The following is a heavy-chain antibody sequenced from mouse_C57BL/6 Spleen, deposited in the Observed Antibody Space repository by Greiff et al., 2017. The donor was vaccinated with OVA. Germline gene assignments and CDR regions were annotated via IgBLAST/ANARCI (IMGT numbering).Heavy chain of an antibody. J-gene: IGHJ4*01. CDR2: INPNNGGT. V-gene: IGHV1-26*01. Sequence: EVQLQQSGPELVKPGASVKISCKASGYTFTDYYMNWVKQSHGKSLEWIGDINPNNGGTSYNQKFKGKATLTVDKSSSTAYMVLRSLTSEDSAVYYCGICGLLRYAMDYWGQGTSVTVSS. CDR3: GICGLLRYAMDY. CDR1: GYTFTDYY. D-gene: IGHD3-1*01.